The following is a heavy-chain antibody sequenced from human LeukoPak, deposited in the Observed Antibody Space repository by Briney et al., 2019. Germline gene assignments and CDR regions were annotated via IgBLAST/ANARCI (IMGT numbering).Heavy chain of an antibody. V-gene: IGHV4-59*11. CDR2: VFDSGRT. CDR3: TTIKRGNIFGYFDF. Sequence: PSETLSLTCTVSGGSMTTHHWNWIRQTPGKGREWIGYVFDSGRTKENPSLKSRVTLSADTSKNQLSLRLSSVTAADTAVYYCTTIKRGNIFGYFDFWGQGILVTVSS. CDR1: GGSMTTHH. J-gene: IGHJ4*02. D-gene: IGHD5-18*01.